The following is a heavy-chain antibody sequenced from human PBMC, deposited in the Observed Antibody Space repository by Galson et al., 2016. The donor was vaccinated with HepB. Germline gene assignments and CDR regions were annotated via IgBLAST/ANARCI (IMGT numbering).Heavy chain of an antibody. V-gene: IGHV3-9*01. Sequence: SLRLSCAASGFTFDVYAMHWVRQAPGKGLEWVSGISWNSGRIGYADSVKGRFTISRDNANNPLFLQMNSLRPEDTALYYCAKDTSYSSSWFYFVYWGQGALVTVSS. J-gene: IGHJ4*02. D-gene: IGHD6-13*01. CDR1: GFTFDVYA. CDR3: AKDTSYSSSWFYFVY. CDR2: ISWNSGRI.